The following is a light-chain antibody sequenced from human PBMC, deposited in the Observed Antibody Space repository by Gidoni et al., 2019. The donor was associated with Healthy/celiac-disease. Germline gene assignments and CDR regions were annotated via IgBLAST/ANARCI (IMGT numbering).Light chain of an antibody. CDR2: DVS. J-gene: IGLJ1*01. Sequence: QSALTQPASVSGSPGPSITISCTGTSSDVGGYNYVSWYQQHPGKAPKLMIYDVSNRPSGVSNRFSGSKSGNTASLTISGLQAEDEADYYCSSYTSSSTLHYVFGTGTKVTVL. CDR3: SSYTSSSTLHYV. CDR1: SSDVGGYNY. V-gene: IGLV2-14*03.